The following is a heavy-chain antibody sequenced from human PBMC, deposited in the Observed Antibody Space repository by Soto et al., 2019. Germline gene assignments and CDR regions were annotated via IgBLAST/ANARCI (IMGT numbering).Heavy chain of an antibody. J-gene: IGHJ4*02. D-gene: IGHD2-21*02. V-gene: IGHV3-33*01. CDR2: IWSDGNDK. Sequence: QPGGSLRLSCTASGFTFSTFALHWVRQAPGKGLEWVAIIWSDGNDKYYADSVKGRFTISSDNSKNILFLQMDSLRADDTALYYCTTWLTAHFDYWGRGTQVTVSS. CDR3: TTWLTAHFDY. CDR1: GFTFSTFA.